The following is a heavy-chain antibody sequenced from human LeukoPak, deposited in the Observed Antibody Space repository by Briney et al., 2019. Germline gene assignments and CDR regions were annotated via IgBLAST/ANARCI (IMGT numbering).Heavy chain of an antibody. CDR3: ARGLRWSEDNWFDP. CDR2: INPNNGGT. Sequence: ASVTVSCKASRYTFTDYYLHWVRQAPGQGLGWMGRINPNNGGTNSAQKFQGRVTMTRDTSISTAYMELSRLRSDDTAVYYCARGLRWSEDNWFDPWGQGTLVTVSS. V-gene: IGHV1-2*06. J-gene: IGHJ5*02. D-gene: IGHD2-8*01. CDR1: RYTFTDYY.